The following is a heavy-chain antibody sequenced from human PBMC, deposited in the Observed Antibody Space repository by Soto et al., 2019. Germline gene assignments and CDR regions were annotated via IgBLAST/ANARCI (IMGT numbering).Heavy chain of an antibody. CDR3: AKEGSGVRGIIGALIFDS. V-gene: IGHV3-23*01. Sequence: EVKLLESGGGLAQPGGSLRLSCAASGFTFASHAMSWVRQAPGRGLEWVSTITGRGSATYYADSVRGRFTVSRDNSENMVYLQMNSLRAEDTAIYYCAKEGSGVRGIIGALIFDSWGQGSVVSVSS. J-gene: IGHJ4*02. D-gene: IGHD3-10*01. CDR2: ITGRGSAT. CDR1: GFTFASHA.